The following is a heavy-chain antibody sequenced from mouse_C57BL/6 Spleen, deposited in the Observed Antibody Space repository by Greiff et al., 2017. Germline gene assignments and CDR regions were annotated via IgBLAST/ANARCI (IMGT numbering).Heavy chain of an antibody. V-gene: IGHV1-53*01. D-gene: IGHD1-1*01. CDR3: ARSSTTVVATDV. CDR2: INPSNGGT. Sequence: VKLQQPGTELVKPGASVKLSCKASGYTFTSYWMHWVKQRPGQGLEWIGNINPSNGGTNYNEKFKSKATLTVDKSSSTAYMQLSSLTSEDSAVYYCARSSTTVVATDVWGTGTTVTVSS. CDR1: GYTFTSYW. J-gene: IGHJ1*03.